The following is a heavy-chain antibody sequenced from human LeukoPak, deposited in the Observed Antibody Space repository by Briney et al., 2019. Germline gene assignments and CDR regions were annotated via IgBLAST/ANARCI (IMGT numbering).Heavy chain of an antibody. J-gene: IGHJ4*02. CDR3: ARDLGYCTNGVCHTRFDY. V-gene: IGHV4-34*01. CDR2: INHSGST. CDR1: GGSFSGYY. Sequence: SETLSLTCAVYGGSFSGYYWSWIRQPPGKGLEWIGEINHSGSTNYNPSLKSRVTISVDTSKNQFSLKLSSVTTADTAVYYCARDLGYCTNGVCHTRFDYWGQGTLVAVSS. D-gene: IGHD2-8*01.